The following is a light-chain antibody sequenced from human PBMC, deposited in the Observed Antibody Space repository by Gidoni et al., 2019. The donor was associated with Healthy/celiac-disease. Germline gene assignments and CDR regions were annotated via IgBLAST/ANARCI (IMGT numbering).Light chain of an antibody. CDR3: CADGSGSDELV. J-gene: IGLJ3*02. CDR1: FSYIGSYDL. V-gene: IGLV2-23*02. Sequence: QSALTQPASVSGRPGQSISIACTGTFSYIGSYDLVSWYQQHPGEAPRVIMYEVSKRPAGVSSRYSASKSGSAASLTITGLQPEDEALYFCCADGSGSDELVFGGGTKVTVL. CDR2: EVS.